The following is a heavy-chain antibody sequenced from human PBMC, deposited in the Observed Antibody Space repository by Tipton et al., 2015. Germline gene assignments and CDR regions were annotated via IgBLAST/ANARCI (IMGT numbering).Heavy chain of an antibody. CDR3: ARHRVSHRPLPYYYAMDV. CDR1: GDSVSSYFYY. V-gene: IGHV4-61*01. CDR2: IYNSGST. Sequence: LRLSCTVAGDSVSSYFYYWSWIRQPPGKGLQWIGYIYNSGSTNYNPSLKSRVTVSVDTSKNQFSLKLTSVTAADTAVYYCARHRVSHRPLPYYYAMDVWGQGTTVTVSS. J-gene: IGHJ6*02.